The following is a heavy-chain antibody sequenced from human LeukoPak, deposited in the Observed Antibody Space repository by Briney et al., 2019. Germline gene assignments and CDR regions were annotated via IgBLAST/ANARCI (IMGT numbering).Heavy chain of an antibody. V-gene: IGHV1-3*01. CDR2: INPGNGDT. J-gene: IGHJ6*02. CDR1: GYTFTNYA. D-gene: IGHD2-15*01. Sequence: ASVKVSCRGSGYTFTNYAVHWVRQAPGQRLEWLGWINPGNGDTKYSQNFQGRVTVTSDTSAATAYVELNSLTSEDTAVYYCARERWHCRVNCYSVYYYALDVWGQGTTVTVSS. CDR3: ARERWHCRVNCYSVYYYALDV.